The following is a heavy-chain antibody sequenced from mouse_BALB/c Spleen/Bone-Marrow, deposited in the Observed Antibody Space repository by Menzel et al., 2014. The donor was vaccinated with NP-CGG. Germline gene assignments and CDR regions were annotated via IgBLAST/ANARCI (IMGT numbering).Heavy chain of an antibody. CDR2: ITYSGNT. CDR3: TRDYYGP. Sequence: DVQLQESGPSLVKPSQTLSLTCSVTGDSIXSGYWNWIRKFPGNKLEYMGYITYSGNTYYNPSLISRISITRDTSKNXYYLQLNSVTTEDTATYYCTRDYYGPWGQGTTLTVSS. J-gene: IGHJ2*01. CDR1: GDSIXSGY. D-gene: IGHD1-2*01. V-gene: IGHV3-8*02.